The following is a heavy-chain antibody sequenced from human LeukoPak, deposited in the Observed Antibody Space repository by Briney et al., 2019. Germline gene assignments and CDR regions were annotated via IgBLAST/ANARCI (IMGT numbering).Heavy chain of an antibody. CDR3: ARYTPAAGDRAFDY. CDR1: GYTFTSYA. J-gene: IGHJ4*02. CDR2: INAGNGNT. Sequence: ASVKASCKASGYTFTSYAMHWVRQAPGQRLEWMGWINAGNGNTKYSQKFQGRVTITRDTSASTAYMELSSLRSEDTAVYYCARYTPAAGDRAFDYWGQGTLVTVSS. D-gene: IGHD6-13*01. V-gene: IGHV1-3*01.